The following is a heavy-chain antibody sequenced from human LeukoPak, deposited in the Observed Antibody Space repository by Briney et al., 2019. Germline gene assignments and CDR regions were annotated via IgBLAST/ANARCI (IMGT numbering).Heavy chain of an antibody. Sequence: AASVKVSCKASGYKFTGYGISWVRQAPGQGLDWMGWISAYNGNTNYAHNLQGRVTMTTDTSTSTAYMELRSLRSDDTAVYYCARGATENWFDPWGQGTLVTVSS. J-gene: IGHJ5*02. CDR3: ARGATENWFDP. CDR1: GYKFTGYG. CDR2: ISAYNGNT. D-gene: IGHD5-12*01. V-gene: IGHV1-18*01.